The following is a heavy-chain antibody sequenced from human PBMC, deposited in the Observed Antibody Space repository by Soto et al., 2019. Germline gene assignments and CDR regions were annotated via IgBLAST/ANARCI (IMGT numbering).Heavy chain of an antibody. Sequence: ASVKVSCKASGYTFTSYAMHWVRQAPGQRLEWMGWINAGNGNTKYSQKFQGRVTITRDTSASTAYMELSSLSSEDTAVYYCARVLELRIYYYYGMDVWGQGTTVTVSS. V-gene: IGHV1-3*01. J-gene: IGHJ6*02. CDR2: INAGNGNT. D-gene: IGHD1-7*01. CDR3: ARVLELRIYYYYGMDV. CDR1: GYTFTSYA.